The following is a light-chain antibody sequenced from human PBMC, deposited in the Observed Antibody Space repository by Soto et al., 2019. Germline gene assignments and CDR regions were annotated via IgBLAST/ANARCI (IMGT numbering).Light chain of an antibody. CDR3: QQRHMWPIT. J-gene: IGKJ5*01. CDR1: QSFRGL. V-gene: IGKV3-11*01. CDR2: DAY. Sequence: VVLTQSPVTLSLSPGVRATLSCRASQSFRGLLAWYQQKNGQAPRLLIYDAYNRDTGIPPRFSGSGSGTDCTLPISSLEPEDSEVYYCQQRHMWPITFGQGTRLEIK.